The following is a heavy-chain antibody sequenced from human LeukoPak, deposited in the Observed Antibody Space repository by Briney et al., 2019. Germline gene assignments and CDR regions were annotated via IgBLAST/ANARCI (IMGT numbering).Heavy chain of an antibody. CDR2: INGGGSDT. Sequence: PGGSLRLSCAASGFTFSHYAMSWVRQTPGKGPEWVSGINGGGSDTYYADSVKGRFAISRDNSKNTLYLQMNSLRAEDTAIYYCAEEKTLGYSIDAFDVWGQGTVVTVSS. CDR3: AEEKTLGYSIDAFDV. D-gene: IGHD5-18*01. V-gene: IGHV3-23*01. CDR1: GFTFSHYA. J-gene: IGHJ3*01.